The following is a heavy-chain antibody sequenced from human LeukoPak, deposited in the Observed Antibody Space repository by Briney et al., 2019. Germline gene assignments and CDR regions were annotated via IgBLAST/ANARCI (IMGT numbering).Heavy chain of an antibody. CDR3: ARARYCSVGTCYSRRSFDY. J-gene: IGHJ4*02. Sequence: GASVKVSCKASGYTFTSYDINWVRQATGQGLEWMGWMNPNSGNTGYAQKFQGRVTMTRNTSISTAYMELSSLRSEDTAVYYCARARYCSVGTCYSRRSFDYWGQGTLVTVSS. CDR2: MNPNSGNT. V-gene: IGHV1-8*01. D-gene: IGHD2-15*01. CDR1: GYTFTSYD.